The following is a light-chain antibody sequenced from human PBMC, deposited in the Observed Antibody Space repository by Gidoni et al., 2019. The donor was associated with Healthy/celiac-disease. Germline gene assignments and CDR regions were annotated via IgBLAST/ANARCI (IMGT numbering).Light chain of an antibody. CDR3: QAWDSSTYDV. J-gene: IGLJ1*01. CDR2: QDS. V-gene: IGLV3-1*01. Sequence: SYALAPPPSVSVFPGPTAIITCSGDNLGDKYACWYQQKRVQSAVLVIDQDSKRPSGIHERFSGSNAGNTATLTISGTQDMEEADYYCQAWDSSTYDVFGTGTKVTVL. CDR1: NLGDKY.